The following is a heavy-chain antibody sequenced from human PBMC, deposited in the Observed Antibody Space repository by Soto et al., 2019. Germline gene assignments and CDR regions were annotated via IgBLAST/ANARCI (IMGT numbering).Heavy chain of an antibody. Sequence: GGALRLSCAAPGFTFCNYSLNLGRQAPGGGPGWVSGIGLSGVSTNYADSVRGRFTISRDNSRNTLFLQMNRLRAEDTAVYYCARDGPESGRDGYNYEYFDYWGQGTLVTVSS. CDR3: ARDGPESGRDGYNYEYFDY. D-gene: IGHD5-12*01. V-gene: IGHV3-23*01. J-gene: IGHJ4*02. CDR1: GFTFCNYS. CDR2: IGLSGVST.